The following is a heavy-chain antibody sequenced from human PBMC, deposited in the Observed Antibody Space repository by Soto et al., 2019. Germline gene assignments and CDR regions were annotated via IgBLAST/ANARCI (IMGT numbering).Heavy chain of an antibody. J-gene: IGHJ4*02. CDR3: AAWGPGTGAFDY. CDR2: IYYSGST. CDR1: GGSISSGGYY. V-gene: IGHV4-31*03. Sequence: QVQLQESGPGLVKPSQTLSLTCTVSGGSISSGGYYWSWIRQHPGKGLEWIGYIYYSGSTYYNPSLKGRVNISVDTAKNPFSLKLSSVAAADTAVYYCAAWGPGTGAFDYWGQGTLVTVSS. D-gene: IGHD3-10*01.